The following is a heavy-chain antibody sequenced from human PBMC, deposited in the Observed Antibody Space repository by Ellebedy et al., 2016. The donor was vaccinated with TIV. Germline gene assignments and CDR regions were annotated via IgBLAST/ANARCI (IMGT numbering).Heavy chain of an antibody. CDR3: ARGGNMMVRGVSDY. Sequence: AASVKVSCKASGYTFSSYGITWVRQAPGQGLEGMGWISDYNGNRIYAQRLQGRVTTTTDTSTTTAYMELRSLRSDDTAVYYCARGGNMMVRGVSDYWGQGTLVTGSS. V-gene: IGHV1-18*01. CDR2: ISDYNGNR. CDR1: GYTFSSYG. D-gene: IGHD3-10*01. J-gene: IGHJ4*02.